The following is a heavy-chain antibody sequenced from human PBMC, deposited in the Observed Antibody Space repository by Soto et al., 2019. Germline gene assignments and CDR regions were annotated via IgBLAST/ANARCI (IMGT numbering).Heavy chain of an antibody. CDR2: IYPGDSDT. D-gene: IGHD5-12*01. Sequence: PGESLKISCKGSGYSFTSYWIGWVRQMPRKGLEWMGIIYPGDSDTRYSPSFQGQVTISADKSISTAYLQWSSLKASDTAMYYCARDTRENNGYELLVFDILVQGTIVPVSS. CDR3: ARDTRENNGYELLVFDI. V-gene: IGHV5-51*01. J-gene: IGHJ3*02. CDR1: GYSFTSYW.